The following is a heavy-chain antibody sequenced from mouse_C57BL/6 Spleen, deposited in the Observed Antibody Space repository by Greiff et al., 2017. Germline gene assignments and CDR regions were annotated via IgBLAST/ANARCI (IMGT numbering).Heavy chain of an antibody. J-gene: IGHJ2*01. Sequence: EVKLMESGGGLVKPGGSLKLSCAASGFTFSSYAMSWVRQTPDKRLAWVATISDGGSYTYYPDNVKGRFTISRDNAKNNLYLQMSHLKSKDTAMYYCARVGDYDGFDYWGQGTTLTVSS. CDR2: ISDGGSYT. V-gene: IGHV5-4*03. D-gene: IGHD2-4*01. CDR1: GFTFSSYA. CDR3: ARVGDYDGFDY.